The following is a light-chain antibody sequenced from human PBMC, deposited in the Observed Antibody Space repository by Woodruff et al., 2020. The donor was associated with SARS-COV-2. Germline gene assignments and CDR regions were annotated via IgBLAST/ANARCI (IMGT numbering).Light chain of an antibody. V-gene: IGLV2-14*01. CDR3: TSCTSSSTVV. Sequence: MIYEVSNRPSGVSNRFSGSKSVNSASLTISGLQAEDEANYYCTSCTSSSTVVFGGGTSLTVL. CDR2: EVS. J-gene: IGLJ2*01.